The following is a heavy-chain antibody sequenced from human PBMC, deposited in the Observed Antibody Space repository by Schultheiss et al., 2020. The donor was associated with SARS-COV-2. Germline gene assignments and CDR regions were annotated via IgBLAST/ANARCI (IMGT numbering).Heavy chain of an antibody. CDR1: GFTFSSYA. J-gene: IGHJ6*02. CDR3: ARDNTYLGPMDV. CDR2: ISSSSSYI. V-gene: IGHV3-21*04. Sequence: GASLKISCAASGFTFSSYAMSWVRQAPGKGLEWVSSISSSSSYIYYADSVKGRFTISRDNAKNSLYLQMNSLSAEDSAVYYCARDNTYLGPMDVWGQGTTGTVSS. D-gene: IGHD2/OR15-2a*01.